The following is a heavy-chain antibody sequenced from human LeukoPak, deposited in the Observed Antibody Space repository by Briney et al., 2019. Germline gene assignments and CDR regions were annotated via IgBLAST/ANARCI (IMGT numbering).Heavy chain of an antibody. CDR2: IWYDGSNK. V-gene: IGHV3-33*01. CDR1: GFAFSTYG. D-gene: IGHD6-6*01. J-gene: IGHJ4*02. CDR3: ARALSTAARTTQFDY. Sequence: GRSLRLSCAASGFAFSTYGMHWVRQAPGKGLEWVAVIWYDGSNKYYADSVKGRFTISRDNSKNTLHLQMNSLRAEDTAVYYCARALSTAARTTQFDYWGQGTLVTVSS.